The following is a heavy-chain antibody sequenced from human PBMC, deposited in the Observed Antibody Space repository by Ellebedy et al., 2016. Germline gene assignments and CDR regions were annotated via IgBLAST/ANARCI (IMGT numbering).Heavy chain of an antibody. CDR3: ARTLNRGWYGWFDP. Sequence: GGSLRLSXKGSGYSFTSYWIGWVRQMPGKGLEWMGIIYPGDSDTRYSPSFQGQVTISADKSISTAYLQWSSLKASDTAMYYCARTLNRGWYGWFDPWGQGTLVTVSS. V-gene: IGHV5-51*01. CDR1: GYSFTSYW. J-gene: IGHJ5*02. D-gene: IGHD6-19*01. CDR2: IYPGDSDT.